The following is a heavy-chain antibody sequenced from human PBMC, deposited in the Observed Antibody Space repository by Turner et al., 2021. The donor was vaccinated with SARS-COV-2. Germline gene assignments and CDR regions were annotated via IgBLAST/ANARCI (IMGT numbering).Heavy chain of an antibody. Sequence: EVQLVESGGGLVQPGGSLSLSREASGFTFSSYWMNWVRQAPGKGLEWVANIKQDGSEKDYVDSVKGRFTISRDNAKNSLYLQMNSLRAEDTAVYYCASGSSGWPDNGFDIWGQGTMVTVSS. CDR2: IKQDGSEK. V-gene: IGHV3-7*01. D-gene: IGHD6-19*01. J-gene: IGHJ3*02. CDR3: ASGSSGWPDNGFDI. CDR1: GFTFSSYW.